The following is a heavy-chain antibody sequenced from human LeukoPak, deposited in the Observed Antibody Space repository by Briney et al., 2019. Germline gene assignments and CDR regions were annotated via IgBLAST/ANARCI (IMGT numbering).Heavy chain of an antibody. CDR1: GGSISSYY. D-gene: IGHD6-13*01. Sequence: SETLSLTCTVSGGSISSYYWSWIRQPPGKGLEWIGYIYDSGSTNYNPSLKSRVTISVDTSKNQFSLKLSSVTAADTAVYYCARARLAAAPTDYWGQGTLVTVSS. V-gene: IGHV4-59*01. CDR2: IYDSGST. J-gene: IGHJ4*02. CDR3: ARARLAAAPTDY.